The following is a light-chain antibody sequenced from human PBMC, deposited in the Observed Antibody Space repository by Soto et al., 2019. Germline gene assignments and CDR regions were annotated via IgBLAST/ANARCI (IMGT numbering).Light chain of an antibody. CDR2: DAS. V-gene: IGKV1-5*01. CDR3: QQYETYLKT. CDR1: QSVSNW. Sequence: IQLTQSPSSLSASVGDRVTITCRASQSVSNWLAWYQQKRGKAPELLIYDASSLKSGVPSRFSGSGSGTEFTLTISRVQPEDFATYYCQQYETYLKTFGQGTKVDIK. J-gene: IGKJ1*01.